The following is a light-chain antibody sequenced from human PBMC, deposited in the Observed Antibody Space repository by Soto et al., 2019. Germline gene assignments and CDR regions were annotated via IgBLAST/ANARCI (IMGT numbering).Light chain of an antibody. CDR1: QSVSAN. CDR2: GAS. J-gene: IGKJ3*01. V-gene: IGKV3-15*01. Sequence: EIVMTQSPATLSVSPGERATLSCRASQSVSANLAWYQQKSGQAPRLLIYGASTRATGVPARFSGSGSGTEFTLTISSLQSEDFAVFYCQHYNSWPFTFGPGTKVDIK. CDR3: QHYNSWPFT.